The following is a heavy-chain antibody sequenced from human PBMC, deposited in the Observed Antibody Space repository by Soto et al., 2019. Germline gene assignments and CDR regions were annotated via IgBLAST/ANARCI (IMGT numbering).Heavy chain of an antibody. CDR1: GFTFSSYW. CDR3: ARGLYGAYGQDF. J-gene: IGHJ4*02. CDR2: IKGDEITT. D-gene: IGHD4-17*01. V-gene: IGHV3-74*01. Sequence: EVQLVESGENLVQPGGSLRLSCAASGFTFSSYWIHWVRQAPGKGLVWVSRIKGDEITTNYADSVKGRFTISGDNAKNTVFLQMHSLRAEDTALYYCARGLYGAYGQDFWGQGMLVTVSS.